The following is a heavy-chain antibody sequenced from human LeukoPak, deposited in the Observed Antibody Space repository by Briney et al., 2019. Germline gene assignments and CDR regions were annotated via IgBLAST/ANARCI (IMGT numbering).Heavy chain of an antibody. CDR2: FNPRGGST. Sequence: ASVKVSCRASGYTFSRYNIHWVRQAPGQGLEWMGTFNPRGGSTSYAQKFQGRRTLTSDTSTSTVYMDLNSLKSEDTALYYCARDIDGGGYLTPFDFWGQGTLVTVSS. CDR1: GYTFSRYN. J-gene: IGHJ4*02. CDR3: ARDIDGGGYLTPFDF. D-gene: IGHD3-22*01. V-gene: IGHV1-46*01.